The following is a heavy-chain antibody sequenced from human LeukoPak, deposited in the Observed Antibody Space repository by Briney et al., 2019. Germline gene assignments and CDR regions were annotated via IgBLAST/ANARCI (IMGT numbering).Heavy chain of an antibody. CDR3: ARDPTMTYDAFDI. D-gene: IGHD3-3*01. CDR1: GYTFTGYY. CDR2: INPNSGGT. J-gene: IGHJ3*02. V-gene: IGHV1-2*02. Sequence: ASVKVSCKASGYTFTGYYMHWVRQAPGQGLEWMGWINPNSGGTNYAQKFQGRVTMTRDMSTSTVYMELSSLRSEDTAVYYCARDPTMTYDAFDIWGQGTMVTVSS.